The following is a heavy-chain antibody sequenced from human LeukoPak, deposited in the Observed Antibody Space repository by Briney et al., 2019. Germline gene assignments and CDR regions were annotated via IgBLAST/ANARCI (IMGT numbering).Heavy chain of an antibody. J-gene: IGHJ5*02. CDR1: GYTFTGYY. CDR3: ARVLYYYDGSGYYT. CDR2: INPNSGGT. V-gene: IGHV1-2*02. Sequence: ASVKVSCKXSGYTFTGYYMHWVRQAPGQGLEWMGWINPNSGGTNYAQKFQGRVTMTRDTSISTAYMELSRLRSDDTAVYYCARVLYYYDGSGYYTWGQGTLVTVSS. D-gene: IGHD3-22*01.